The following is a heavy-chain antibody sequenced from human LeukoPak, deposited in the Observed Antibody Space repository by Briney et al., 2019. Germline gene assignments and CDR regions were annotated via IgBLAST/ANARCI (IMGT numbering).Heavy chain of an antibody. CDR3: ARGGNHDDYWYFDL. D-gene: IGHD1-14*01. CDR1: EFTFSNFW. CDR2: IKQDGSEK. V-gene: IGHV3-7*01. Sequence: QPGGSLRLSCSASEFTFSNFWMSWVRQAPGKGPEWVANIKQDGSEKYYVDSVKGRFTISRDNAETSLHLQMNSLRAEDTAVYYCARGGNHDDYWYFDLWGRGTLVTVSS. J-gene: IGHJ2*01.